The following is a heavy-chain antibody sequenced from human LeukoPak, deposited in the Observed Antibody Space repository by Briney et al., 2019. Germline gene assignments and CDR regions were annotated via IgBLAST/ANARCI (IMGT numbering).Heavy chain of an antibody. CDR1: GFTFSSYG. CDR2: IWYDGSNK. J-gene: IGHJ4*02. D-gene: IGHD1-1*01. Sequence: SGGSLRLSCAASGFTFSSYGMRWVRQAPGKGLEWVAVIWYDGSNKYYADSVKGRFTISRDNSKNTLYLQMNSLRAEDTAVYYCAKGRSGIEYWGQGTLVTVSS. V-gene: IGHV3-33*06. CDR3: AKGRSGIEY.